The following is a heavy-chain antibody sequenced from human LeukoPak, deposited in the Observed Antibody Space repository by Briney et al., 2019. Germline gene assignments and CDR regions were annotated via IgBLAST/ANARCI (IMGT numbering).Heavy chain of an antibody. CDR2: INHSGST. Sequence: SETLSLTCAVYGGSFSGYYWSWIRQPPGKGLEWIGEINHSGSTNYNPSLKSRVTISVDTSKNQFSLKLSSVTAADTAVYYCARVATVTTFDYYYMDVWGKGTTVTVSS. J-gene: IGHJ6*03. V-gene: IGHV4-34*01. CDR3: ARVATVTTFDYYYMDV. D-gene: IGHD4-17*01. CDR1: GGSFSGYY.